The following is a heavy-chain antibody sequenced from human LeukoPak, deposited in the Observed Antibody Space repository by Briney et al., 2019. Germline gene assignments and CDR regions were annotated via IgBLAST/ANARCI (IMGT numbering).Heavy chain of an antibody. J-gene: IGHJ4*02. CDR1: GFTFSSYG. D-gene: IGHD3-22*01. Sequence: GGSLRLSCAASGFTFSSYGMHWVRQAPGKGLEWVAVISYDGRNKYYADSVKGRFTISRDKSENTLYLQMNSLRAEDTAVYYCAKESSYYDSSGYYHYFDYWGQGTLVTVSS. CDR2: ISYDGRNK. V-gene: IGHV3-30*18. CDR3: AKESSYYDSSGYYHYFDY.